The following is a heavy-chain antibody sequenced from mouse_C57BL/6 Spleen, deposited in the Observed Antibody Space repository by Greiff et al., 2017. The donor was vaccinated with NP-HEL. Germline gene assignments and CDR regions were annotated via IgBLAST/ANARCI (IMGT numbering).Heavy chain of an antibody. Sequence: VQLQQPGTELVKPGASVKLSCKASGYTFTSYWMHWVKQRPGQGLEWIGNINPSNGGTNYNEKFKSKATLTVDKSSSTAYMQLSSLTSEDSAVYYCARAKPTVVGYFDVWGTGTTVTVSS. D-gene: IGHD1-1*01. CDR2: INPSNGGT. CDR3: ARAKPTVVGYFDV. J-gene: IGHJ1*03. CDR1: GYTFTSYW. V-gene: IGHV1-53*01.